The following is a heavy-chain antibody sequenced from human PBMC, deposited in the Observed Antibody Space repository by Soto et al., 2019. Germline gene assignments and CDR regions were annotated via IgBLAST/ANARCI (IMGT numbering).Heavy chain of an antibody. Sequence: QLVESGGGVVQPGRSLRLSCAASGFTFSLYGMHWVRQAPGKGLEWVAVTPYDGSNKYYADSVKGRFTISRDNSKNTLYLQMNSLRAEDTAVYYCAKDSGYSGYDVYDYYYGMDVWGQGTTVTVSS. CDR2: TPYDGSNK. CDR1: GFTFSLYG. V-gene: IGHV3-30*18. J-gene: IGHJ6*02. CDR3: AKDSGYSGYDVYDYYYGMDV. D-gene: IGHD5-12*01.